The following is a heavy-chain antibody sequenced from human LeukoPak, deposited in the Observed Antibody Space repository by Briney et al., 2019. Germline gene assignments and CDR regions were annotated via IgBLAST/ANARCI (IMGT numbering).Heavy chain of an antibody. Sequence: GGSLRLSCAASGFTFSSYSMNWVRQAPGKGPEWVSSISSSSSYIYYADSVKGRFTISRDNAKNSLYLQMNSLRAEDTAVYYCARGGLTAFDIWGQGTMVTVSS. CDR1: GFTFSSYS. V-gene: IGHV3-21*01. CDR2: ISSSSSYI. CDR3: ARGGLTAFDI. J-gene: IGHJ3*02.